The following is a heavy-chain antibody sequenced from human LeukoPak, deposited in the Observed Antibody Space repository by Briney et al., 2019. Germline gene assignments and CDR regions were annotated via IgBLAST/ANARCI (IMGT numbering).Heavy chain of an antibody. CDR3: ARDGLLRFLEWSRGGFYP. J-gene: IGHJ5*02. D-gene: IGHD3-3*01. CDR2: IYTSGST. CDR1: GGSISSYY. V-gene: IGHV4-4*07. Sequence: SETLSLTCTVSGGSISSYYWSWIRQPAGKGLEWIGRIYTSGSTNYNPSLKSRVTMSVDTSKNQFSLKLSSVTAADTAVYYCARDGLLRFLEWSRGGFYPWGQGTLVTVSS.